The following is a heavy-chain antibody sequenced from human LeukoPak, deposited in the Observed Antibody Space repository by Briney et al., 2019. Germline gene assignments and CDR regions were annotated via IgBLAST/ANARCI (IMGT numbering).Heavy chain of an antibody. Sequence: SETLSLTCTVSGGSISPYYWSWVRQTPGKGLEWIGYILYSGTTTNYNPSLKSRVTISVDTSKNQFSLKLSSVTAADTAVYYCARVGDWNDLVYRGQGTLVTVSS. V-gene: IGHV4-59*01. D-gene: IGHD1-1*01. CDR2: ILYSGTT. CDR3: ARVGDWNDLVY. J-gene: IGHJ4*02. CDR1: GGSISPYY.